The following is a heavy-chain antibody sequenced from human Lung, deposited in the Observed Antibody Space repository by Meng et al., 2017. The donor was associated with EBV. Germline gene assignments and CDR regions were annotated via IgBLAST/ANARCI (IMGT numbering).Heavy chain of an antibody. CDR3: AREYSSSSGLPGP. D-gene: IGHD6-6*01. V-gene: IGHV4-30-4*08. Sequence: GELRDSGSRVVKHSKTLSLSDTVCVGSIRFVYCYWSWVRQPPGKGLEWIGYIYDSGSTSYNPSLMSRVIISVDTSRNQVSLKLHSVASADTAVYYCAREYSSSSGLPGPWGQGTLVTVSS. J-gene: IGHJ5*02. CDR1: VGSIRFVYCY. CDR2: IYDSGST.